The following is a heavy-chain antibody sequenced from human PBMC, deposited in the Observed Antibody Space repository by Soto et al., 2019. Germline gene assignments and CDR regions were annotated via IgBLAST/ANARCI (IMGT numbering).Heavy chain of an antibody. V-gene: IGHV4-30-2*01. CDR2: IYPSGST. CDR1: GGSISSGGYS. D-gene: IGHD3-22*01. CDR3: ARAPYYYDSSGYYDY. Sequence: QLQLQESGSGLVKPSQTLSLTCAVSGGSISSGGYSWSWIRQPPGKGLEWIGYIYPSGSTYYNPSLKSRVTISVDRSKYQFSLKLSSVTAADTAVYYCARAPYYYDSSGYYDYWGQGTLVTVSS. J-gene: IGHJ4*02.